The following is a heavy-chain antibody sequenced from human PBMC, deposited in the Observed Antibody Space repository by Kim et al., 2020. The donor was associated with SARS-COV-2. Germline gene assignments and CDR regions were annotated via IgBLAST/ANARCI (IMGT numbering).Heavy chain of an antibody. CDR2: IYSGGST. CDR3: ARQNGYSNYLVY. Sequence: GGSLRLSCAASGFTVSSNYMSWVRQAPGKGLEWVSVIYSGGSTYYADSVKGRFTISRDNSKNTLYLQMNSLRAADTAVYYCARQNGYSNYLVYWGQGTLVTVSS. D-gene: IGHD4-4*01. CDR1: GFTVSSNY. V-gene: IGHV3-53*01. J-gene: IGHJ4*02.